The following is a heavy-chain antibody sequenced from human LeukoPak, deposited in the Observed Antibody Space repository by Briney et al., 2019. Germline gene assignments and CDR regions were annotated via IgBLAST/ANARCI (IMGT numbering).Heavy chain of an antibody. CDR1: GFTVSSNY. V-gene: IGHV3-53*01. CDR2: IYSGGST. Sequence: GGSLRLSCVVSGFTVSSNYMSWVRQAPGKGLEWVSLIYSGGSTYYADSVKGRFTISRDNSKNTLYLQMNSLRAEDTAVYYCARQTGSGLFTLPGGQGTLVTVSS. CDR3: ARQTGSGLFTLP. J-gene: IGHJ4*02. D-gene: IGHD3/OR15-3a*01.